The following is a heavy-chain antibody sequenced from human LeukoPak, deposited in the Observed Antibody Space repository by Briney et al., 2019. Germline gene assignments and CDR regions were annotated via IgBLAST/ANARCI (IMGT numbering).Heavy chain of an antibody. V-gene: IGHV7-4-1*02. Sequence: GASVKVSCKASGYTFTSYAMNWVRQAPGQGLEWMGWINTNTGNPTYAQGFTGRLVFSLDTSVSTAYLQISSLKAEDTAVYYCARGGYCTNGVCYRWYFDYWGRGTLVTVSS. D-gene: IGHD2-8*01. CDR2: INTNTGNP. J-gene: IGHJ4*02. CDR1: GYTFTSYA. CDR3: ARGGYCTNGVCYRWYFDY.